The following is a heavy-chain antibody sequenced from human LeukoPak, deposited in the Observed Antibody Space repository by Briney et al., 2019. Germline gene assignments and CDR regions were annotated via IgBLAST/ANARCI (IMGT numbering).Heavy chain of an antibody. CDR1: GFTFSSYS. D-gene: IGHD3-10*01. J-gene: IGHJ4*02. CDR3: ASTRGSRYYFDY. V-gene: IGHV3-21*01. Sequence: GGSLRLSCAASGFTFSSYSMNWVRQAPGKGLEWVSSISSSSSYIYYADSVKGRFTISRDNAKNSLYLQMNSLGAEDTAVYYCASTRGSRYYFDYWGQGTLVTVSS. CDR2: ISSSSSYI.